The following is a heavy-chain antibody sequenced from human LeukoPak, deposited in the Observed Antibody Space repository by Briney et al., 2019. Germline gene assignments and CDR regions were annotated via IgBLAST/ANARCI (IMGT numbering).Heavy chain of an antibody. V-gene: IGHV4-39*01. CDR1: GGSVSSSFYY. J-gene: IGHJ4*02. CDR3: ANAASYSVDY. D-gene: IGHD1-26*01. Sequence: SETLSLTCTVSGGSVSSSFYYWGWIRQPPGKGPEWIGSMYFSGSTHYNSSLKSRVTISVDTSKNQFSLKLTSVTAADTAVYYCANAASYSVDYWGQGTLVTVSS. CDR2: MYFSGST.